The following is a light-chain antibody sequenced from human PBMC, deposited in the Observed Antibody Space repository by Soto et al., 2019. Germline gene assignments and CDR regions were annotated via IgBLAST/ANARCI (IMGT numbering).Light chain of an antibody. V-gene: IGLV2-23*02. CDR1: SGFVGSFSL. Sequence: QSALAQPASVSGSPGQSITISCTGTSGFVGSFSLVSWYQQHPGKTPKVMLSELHRRPSGVPGRFSGSASVNSASLTISGLQADDEAEYYCCLYIGATTYVVGTGTKVTV. CDR3: CLYIGATTYV. CDR2: ELH. J-gene: IGLJ1*01.